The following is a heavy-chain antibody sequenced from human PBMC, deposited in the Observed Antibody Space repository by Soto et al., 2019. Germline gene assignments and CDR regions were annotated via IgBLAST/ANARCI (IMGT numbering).Heavy chain of an antibody. D-gene: IGHD3-3*01. Sequence: LGESLKISCKGSGYSFTSYWISWVRQMPGKGLEWMGRIDPGDSYTNYSPSFQGHVTISADKSISTAYLQWSSLKASDTAMYHCAFGNYYYYGMDVWGQGTTVTVSS. V-gene: IGHV5-10-1*01. CDR3: AFGNYYYYGMDV. CDR2: IDPGDSYT. CDR1: GYSFTSYW. J-gene: IGHJ6*02.